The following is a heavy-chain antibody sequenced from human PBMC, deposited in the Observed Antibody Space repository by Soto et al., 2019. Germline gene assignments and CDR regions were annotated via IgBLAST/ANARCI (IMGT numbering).Heavy chain of an antibody. CDR3: AKDYGSGTYLIDH. D-gene: IGHD3-10*01. V-gene: IGHV3-30*18. CDR1: GFTFSNFG. CDR2: ISYDGSDK. Sequence: QVQLVDSGGGVVQPGRSLRLSCASSGFTFSNFGMHWVRQAPGKGLEWVALISYDGSDKYYGDSVKGRFTISRDNAKNTLYLQMSSLRAEDTAVFYCAKDYGSGTYLIDHWGQGTLVTVSS. J-gene: IGHJ4*02.